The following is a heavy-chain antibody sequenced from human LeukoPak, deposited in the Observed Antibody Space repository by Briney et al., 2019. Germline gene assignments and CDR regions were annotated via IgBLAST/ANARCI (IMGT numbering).Heavy chain of an antibody. CDR2: FDPEDGET. J-gene: IGHJ4*02. V-gene: IGHV1-24*01. D-gene: IGHD6-13*01. CDR1: GYTLTELS. Sequence: ASVKVSCKVSGYTLTELSMHWVRQAPGKGLEWMGGFDPEDGETIYAQKFQGRVTITEDTSTDTAYMELSSLRSEDTAVYYCARGTEGGSSSWLDFDYWGQGTLVTVSS. CDR3: ARGTEGGSSSWLDFDY.